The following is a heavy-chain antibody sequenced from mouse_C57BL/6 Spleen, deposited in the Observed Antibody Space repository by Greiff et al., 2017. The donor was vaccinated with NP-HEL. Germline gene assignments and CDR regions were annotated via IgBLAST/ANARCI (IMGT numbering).Heavy chain of an antibody. D-gene: IGHD1-1*01. CDR2: INPGSGGT. CDR3: ARGYGSSYGGFAY. CDR1: GYAFTNYL. J-gene: IGHJ3*01. V-gene: IGHV1-54*01. Sequence: QVQLQQSGAELVRPGTSVKVSCKASGYAFTNYLIEWVKQRPGQGLEWIGVINPGSGGTNYNEKFKGKATLTADKSSSTAYMQLSSLTSEDSAVYFCARGYGSSYGGFAYWGQGTLVTVSA.